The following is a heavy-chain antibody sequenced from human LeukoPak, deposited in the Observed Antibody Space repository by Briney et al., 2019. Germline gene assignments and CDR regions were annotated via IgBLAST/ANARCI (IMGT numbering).Heavy chain of an antibody. CDR1: GGSISSYY. Sequence: SETLSLTCTVSGGSISSYYWSWIRQPPGKGLEWIGYIYTSGSTNYNPSLKSRVTISVDTSKNQFSLKLSSVTAADTAVYYCARHPMRFGELLLDYWGQGTLVTVSS. V-gene: IGHV4-4*09. CDR2: IYTSGST. J-gene: IGHJ4*02. CDR3: ARHPMRFGELLLDY. D-gene: IGHD3-10*01.